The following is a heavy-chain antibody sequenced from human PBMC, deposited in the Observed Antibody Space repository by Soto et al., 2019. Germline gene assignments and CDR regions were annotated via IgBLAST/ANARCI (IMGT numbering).Heavy chain of an antibody. J-gene: IGHJ6*02. CDR1: CGPNLCYY. V-gene: IGHV4-59*01. D-gene: IGHD3-22*01. Sequence: SETLFLNLTVPCGPNLCYYRSLDRQPPRSGLEWIGYIYYSGSTNYNPSLKSRVTISVDTSKNQFSLKLSSVTAADTAVYNCAKSYYYDSSGYYWKAIYGMDVWGQGTTVTVSS. CDR3: AKSYYYDSSGYYWKAIYGMDV. CDR2: IYYSGST.